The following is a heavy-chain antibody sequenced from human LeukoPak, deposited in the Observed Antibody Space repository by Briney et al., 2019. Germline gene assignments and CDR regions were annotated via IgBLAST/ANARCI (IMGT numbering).Heavy chain of an antibody. Sequence: GGSLRLSCAASGFTFSSYDMHWVRQATGKGLEWVSAIGTAGDTYYPGSVKGRFTISRENAKNSLYLQMNSLRAGDTAVYYCVRGPYCSGGSCYGHFDYWGQGTLVTASS. CDR3: VRGPYCSGGSCYGHFDY. CDR1: GFTFSSYD. D-gene: IGHD2-15*01. CDR2: IGTAGDT. V-gene: IGHV3-13*01. J-gene: IGHJ4*02.